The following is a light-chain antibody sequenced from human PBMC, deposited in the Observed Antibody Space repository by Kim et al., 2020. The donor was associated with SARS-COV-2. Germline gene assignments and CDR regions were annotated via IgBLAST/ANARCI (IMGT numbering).Light chain of an antibody. CDR2: AAS. V-gene: IGKV1-6*01. Sequence: AIQMTQSPSSLSASVGDRVTITCRASQDISHDLGWFQQKPGKAPKLLIYAASNLQSGVPSRFSGSGSGTDFTLTISSLQPDDFATYYCLQDYSFPITFGQGTRLEIK. CDR3: LQDYSFPIT. J-gene: IGKJ5*01. CDR1: QDISHD.